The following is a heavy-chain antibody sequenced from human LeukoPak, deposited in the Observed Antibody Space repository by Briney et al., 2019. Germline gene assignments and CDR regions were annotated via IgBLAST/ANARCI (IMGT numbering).Heavy chain of an antibody. Sequence: PGGSLRLSCSASGFPFSSYAMHWVRQAPGKGLEYVSAISDSGGSTYYADSVKGRFTISRDNSKNTLYLQMNSLRPEDTALYHCAKDRAYDSSGWGQGTLVTVSS. J-gene: IGHJ4*02. V-gene: IGHV3-64*04. D-gene: IGHD3-22*01. CDR2: ISDSGGST. CDR1: GFPFSSYA. CDR3: AKDRAYDSSG.